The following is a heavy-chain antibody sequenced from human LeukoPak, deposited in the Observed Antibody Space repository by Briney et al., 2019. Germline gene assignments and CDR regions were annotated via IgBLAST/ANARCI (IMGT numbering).Heavy chain of an antibody. CDR3: ASHYYYDSSGYYYFDY. CDR2: INHSGST. CDR1: GGPFSGYY. V-gene: IGHV4-34*01. J-gene: IGHJ4*02. Sequence: SETLSLTCAVYGGPFSGYYWSWIRQPPGKGLEWIGEINHSGSTNYNPSLKSRVTISVDTSKNQFSLKLSSVTAADTAVYYCASHYYYDSSGYYYFDYWGQGTLVTVSS. D-gene: IGHD3-22*01.